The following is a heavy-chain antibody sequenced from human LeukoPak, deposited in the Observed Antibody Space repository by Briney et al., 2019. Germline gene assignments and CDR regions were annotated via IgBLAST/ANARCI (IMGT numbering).Heavy chain of an antibody. D-gene: IGHD3-3*01. Sequence: GGSLRLSCAASGFTFSSYAMHWVRQAPGKGLEWVAVILYDGSNIHYGDSVKGRFTISRDNSENTLYLQMNSLRPEDTAVYYCARGRLLYFGKRGDYWGQGTLVTVSS. V-gene: IGHV3-30*04. CDR2: ILYDGSNI. CDR1: GFTFSSYA. J-gene: IGHJ4*02. CDR3: ARGRLLYFGKRGDY.